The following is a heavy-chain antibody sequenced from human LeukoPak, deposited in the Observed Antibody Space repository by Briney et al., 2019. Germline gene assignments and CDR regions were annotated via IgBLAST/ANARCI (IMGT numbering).Heavy chain of an antibody. CDR2: ISGSGGST. Sequence: PGGSLRLSCAASGFTFSSFAMSWVRQAPGKGLEWVSYISGSGGSTYYADSVKGRFTISRDNSKSTLYMQMNSLRAEDTAKYYCAKGKAYDNLDWFDPWGQGTLVTVSA. D-gene: IGHD3-9*01. V-gene: IGHV3-23*01. CDR1: GFTFSSFA. J-gene: IGHJ5*02. CDR3: AKGKAYDNLDWFDP.